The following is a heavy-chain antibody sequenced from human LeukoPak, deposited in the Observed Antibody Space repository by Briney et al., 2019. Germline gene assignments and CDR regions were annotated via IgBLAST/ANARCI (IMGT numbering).Heavy chain of an antibody. CDR2: IYYSGST. CDR3: ARHPYSSSWTSSLGY. CDR1: GGSISSSSYY. Sequence: SETLSLTCTVSGGSISSSSYYWGWIRQPPGKGLEWIGYIYYSGSTNYNPSLKSRVTISVDTSKNQFSLKLSSVTAADTAVYYCARHPYSSSWTSSLGYWGQGTLVTVSS. V-gene: IGHV4-61*05. J-gene: IGHJ4*02. D-gene: IGHD6-13*01.